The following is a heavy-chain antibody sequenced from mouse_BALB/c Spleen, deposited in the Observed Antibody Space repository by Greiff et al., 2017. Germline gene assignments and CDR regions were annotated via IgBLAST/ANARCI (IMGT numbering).Heavy chain of an antibody. J-gene: IGHJ2*01. D-gene: IGHD2-4*01. Sequence: QVTLKESGAELVRPGASVTLSCKASGYTFTDYEMHWVKQTPVHGLEWIGAIDPETGGTAHNQKFKGKATLTADKSSSTAYMELRSLTSEDSAVYYCTRDYDYDVFDYWGQGTTLTVSS. CDR2: IDPETGGT. CDR1: GYTFTDYE. V-gene: IGHV1-15*01. CDR3: TRDYDYDVFDY.